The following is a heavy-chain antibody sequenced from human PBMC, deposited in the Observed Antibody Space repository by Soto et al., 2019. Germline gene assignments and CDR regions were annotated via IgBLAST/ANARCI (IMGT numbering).Heavy chain of an antibody. CDR2: IIPIFGTA. J-gene: IGHJ4*02. CDR1: GGTFSSCA. CDR3: AGDRYCSSPSGNYFDY. D-gene: IGHD2-2*01. V-gene: IGHV1-69*13. Sequence: ASVKFSCKASGGTFSSCAISWVRQAPGQGLEWMGGIIPIFGTANYAQKFQGRVTITADESTSTAYMELSSLRSEDTAVYYRAGDRYCSSPSGNYFDYWGQGTLVTVSS.